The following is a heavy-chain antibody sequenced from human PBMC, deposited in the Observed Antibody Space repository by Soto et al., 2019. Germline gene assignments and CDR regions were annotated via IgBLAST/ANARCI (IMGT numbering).Heavy chain of an antibody. Sequence: QVQLVQSGAEVKKRGSSVKVSCKASGGTFSSYTISWVRQAPGQGLEWMGRIIPILGIANYAQKFQGRVTMTAEQSTSTAYMQLISLRSEDTAVYYCARDWKRYCSRTSCFNYYYYMDVWGNGTTVTVSS. V-gene: IGHV1-69*08. CDR3: ARDWKRYCSRTSCFNYYYYMDV. CDR1: GGTFSSYT. J-gene: IGHJ6*03. D-gene: IGHD2-2*01. CDR2: IIPILGIA.